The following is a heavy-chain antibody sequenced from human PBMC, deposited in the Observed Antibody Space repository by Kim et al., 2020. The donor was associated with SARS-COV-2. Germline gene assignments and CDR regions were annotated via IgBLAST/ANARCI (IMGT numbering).Heavy chain of an antibody. D-gene: IGHD3-22*01. CDR2: ISYDGSNK. J-gene: IGHJ3*02. V-gene: IGHV3-30*04. CDR3: AREYDSSGYYSHAFDI. Sequence: GGSLRLSCAASGFTFSSYAMHWVRQAPGKGLEWVAVISYDGSNKYYADSVKCRFTISRDNSKNTLYLQMNSLRAEDTAVYYCAREYDSSGYYSHAFDIWG. CDR1: GFTFSSYA.